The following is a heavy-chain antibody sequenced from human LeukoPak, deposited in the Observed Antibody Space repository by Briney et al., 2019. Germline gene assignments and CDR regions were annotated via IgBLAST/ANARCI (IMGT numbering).Heavy chain of an antibody. CDR2: IRQDGGAT. Sequence: GGSLRLSCXASGFTFTSYWXTWVRQAPGKGLEWLANIRQDGGATYYGGSVKGRFTISRDNAKNSLFLQMNSLRAEDTAVYYCATSKDTAGGPYWGQGTLVTVSS. D-gene: IGHD5-18*01. CDR3: ATSKDTAGGPY. J-gene: IGHJ4*02. V-gene: IGHV3-7*01. CDR1: GFTFTSYW.